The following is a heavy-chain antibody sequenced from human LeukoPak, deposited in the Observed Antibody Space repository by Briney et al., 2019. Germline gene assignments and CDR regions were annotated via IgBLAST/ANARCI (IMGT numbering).Heavy chain of an antibody. J-gene: IGHJ5*02. V-gene: IGHV3-23*01. D-gene: IGHD4-11*01. CDR3: ATVGGGPNVGRDYFGA. CDR2: IGGDGVIT. Sequence: GGSLRLSCRGSGFTFNTYAMSWFRQIPGKGLEWVSAIGGDGVITYYTDSVKGRFIISRDNSRDTLHLQMSSLGVDDTAVYHCATVGGGPNVGRDYFGAWGQGILVTVSS. CDR1: GFTFNTYA.